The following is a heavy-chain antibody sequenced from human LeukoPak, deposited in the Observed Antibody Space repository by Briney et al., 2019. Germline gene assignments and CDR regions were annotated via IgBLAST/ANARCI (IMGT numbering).Heavy chain of an antibody. CDR3: ASEYVGGLIPCWFDP. CDR1: GGSVTSGGYY. J-gene: IGHJ5*02. CDR2: ISSSRSA. V-gene: IGHV4-61*02. D-gene: IGHD3-16*01. Sequence: PSETLSLTCTVSGGSVTSGGYYWSWIRQPAGKGLEWIGRISSSRSANYYPSFESRVTVSLDTSKNQFSLKLYSVTAADTAVYYCASEYVGGLIPCWFDPWGQGTLVTVSS.